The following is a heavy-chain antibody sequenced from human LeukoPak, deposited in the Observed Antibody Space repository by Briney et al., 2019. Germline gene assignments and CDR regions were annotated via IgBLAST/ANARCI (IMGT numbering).Heavy chain of an antibody. Sequence: GRSLRLSCAASGFTFDDYAMHWVRQAPGKGLEWVSGISWNSRSVGDADSLEGRFTVSRDNAKNSLYLQMNSLRADDTALYYCVRGYSSHVQYFFDYWGQGTLVTVSS. CDR3: VRGYSSHVQYFFDY. CDR1: GFTFDDYA. V-gene: IGHV3-9*01. D-gene: IGHD6-19*01. CDR2: ISWNSRSV. J-gene: IGHJ4*02.